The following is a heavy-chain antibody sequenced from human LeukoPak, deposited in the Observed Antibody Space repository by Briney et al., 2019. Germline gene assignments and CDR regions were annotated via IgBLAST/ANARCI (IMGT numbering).Heavy chain of an antibody. D-gene: IGHD6-13*01. CDR2: IYTSGST. CDR1: GGSISSYY. CDR3: ARHEEQLGWFDP. V-gene: IGHV4-4*09. Sequence: SETLSPTCTVSGGSISSYYWSWIRQPPGKGLEWIGYIYTSGSTNYNPSLKSRVTISVDTSKNQFSLKLSSVTAADTAVYYCARHEEQLGWFDPWGQGTLVTVSS. J-gene: IGHJ5*02.